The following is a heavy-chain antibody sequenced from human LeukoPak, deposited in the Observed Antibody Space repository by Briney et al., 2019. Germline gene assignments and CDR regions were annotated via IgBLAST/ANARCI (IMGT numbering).Heavy chain of an antibody. CDR3: ARRSATATIQLDH. CDR1: GFAFISSY. CDR2: IYAIGTT. Sequence: GSLSLYCTASGFAFISSYRCWVRQAPGKGLEWVSLIYAIGTTYYADSVKGRFTISRDNSKNTVYLQMNSLRAEDTAVYYCARRSATATIQLDHWGQGTLVTVSS. V-gene: IGHV3-66*04. J-gene: IGHJ4*02. D-gene: IGHD5-24*01.